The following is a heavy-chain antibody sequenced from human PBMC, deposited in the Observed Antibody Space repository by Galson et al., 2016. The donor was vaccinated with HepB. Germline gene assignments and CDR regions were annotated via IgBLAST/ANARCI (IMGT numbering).Heavy chain of an antibody. CDR2: INHRGST. CDR3: ARHVTLKVVFISSLTWFDP. D-gene: IGHD3-22*01. Sequence: SETLSLTCAVYGGSFSGYYWSWIRQTPGKGLEWIGEINHRGSTMYNPSLKSRVTISVDTSKNQFSLKLTSVTAADTAVYYCARHVTLKVVFISSLTWFDPWGQGTLVTVSS. V-gene: IGHV4-34*01. J-gene: IGHJ5*02. CDR1: GGSFSGYY.